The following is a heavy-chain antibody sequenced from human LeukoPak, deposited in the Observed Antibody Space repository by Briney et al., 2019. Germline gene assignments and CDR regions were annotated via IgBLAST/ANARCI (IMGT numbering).Heavy chain of an antibody. CDR3: ARDAARPRLYYYYYYMDV. Sequence: SETLSLTCTVSGGSISGYYWSWIRQPAGKGLEWIGRIYTSGSTNYNPSLKSRVTMSVDTSKNQFSLKLSSVTAADTAVYYCARDAARPRLYYYYYYMDVWGKGTTVTVSS. CDR2: IYTSGST. CDR1: GGSISGYY. J-gene: IGHJ6*03. D-gene: IGHD6-6*01. V-gene: IGHV4-4*07.